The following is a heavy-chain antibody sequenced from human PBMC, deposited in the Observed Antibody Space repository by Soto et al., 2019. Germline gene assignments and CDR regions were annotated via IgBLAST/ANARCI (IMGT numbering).Heavy chain of an antibody. V-gene: IGHV3-30*18. CDR3: AKDMVYEPYYHYGMDV. Sequence: QVQLVESGGGVVQPGRSLRLSCAASGFTFSSYGMHWVRQAPGKGLEWVAVISYDGSNKYYADSVKGRFTISRDNSKNTLYLQMNSLRAEDTAVYYCAKDMVYEPYYHYGMDVWGQGTTVTVSS. J-gene: IGHJ6*02. CDR2: ISYDGSNK. D-gene: IGHD2-8*01. CDR1: GFTFSSYG.